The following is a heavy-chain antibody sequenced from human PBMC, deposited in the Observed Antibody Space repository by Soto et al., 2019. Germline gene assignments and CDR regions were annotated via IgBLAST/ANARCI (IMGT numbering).Heavy chain of an antibody. CDR1: GFTFSNFW. V-gene: IGHV3-74*03. CDR3: ATLNSFGSDY. CDR2: IYSDGSGT. J-gene: IGHJ4*02. Sequence: LRLSCAASGFTFSNFWMHWVRQAPGKGLVWVSRIYSDGSGTMYADSVKGRFTISRDNAKSTLYLQMNSLRAEDTAVYYCATLNSFGSDYWGRGTMVTVYS. D-gene: IGHD5-18*01.